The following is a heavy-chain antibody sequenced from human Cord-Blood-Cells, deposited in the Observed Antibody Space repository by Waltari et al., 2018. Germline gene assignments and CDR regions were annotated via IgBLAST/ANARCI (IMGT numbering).Heavy chain of an antibody. CDR3: AKDSRSSSAWYYFDY. J-gene: IGHJ4*02. V-gene: IGHV3-30*18. CDR1: GFTFSSYG. CDR2: ISYDGSNK. D-gene: IGHD6-6*01. Sequence: QVQLVESGGGVVQPGRSLRLSCAASGFTFSSYGMHWVRQAPGKGLEWVAVISYDGSNKYYADSVKGRFTISRDNSKNTLYLQMNSLRAEDTAVYYCAKDSRSSSAWYYFDYWGQGTLVTVSS.